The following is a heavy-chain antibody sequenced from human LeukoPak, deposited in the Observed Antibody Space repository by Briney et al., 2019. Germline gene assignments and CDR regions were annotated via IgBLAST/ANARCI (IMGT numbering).Heavy chain of an antibody. CDR2: ISAYNGDT. D-gene: IGHD3-10*01. CDR3: ARGRRAMVRGAPWFDP. V-gene: IGHV1-18*01. J-gene: IGHJ5*02. CDR1: GCTFTNYT. Sequence: GASVKVSCKASGCTFTNYTISWVRQAPGQGLEWMGWISAYNGDTIYVQELQGRVTMTTDTSTSTAYMELRSLRSDDTAVYYCARGRRAMVRGAPWFDPWGQGTLVTVSS.